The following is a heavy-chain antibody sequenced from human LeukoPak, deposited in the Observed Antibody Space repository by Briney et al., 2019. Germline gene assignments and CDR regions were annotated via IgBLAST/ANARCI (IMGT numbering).Heavy chain of an antibody. CDR1: GFIVSSNY. Sequence: GGSLRLSCAVSGFIVSSNYMTWVRQAPGKGLEWVSVIYSGGSTYYADSVKGRFTISRDNSKNTLYLQMNSLRAEDTAVYYCAKRSGDFWSGYSMKGTLYYFDYWGQGTLVTVSS. CDR3: AKRSGDFWSGYSMKGTLYYFDY. CDR2: IYSGGST. J-gene: IGHJ4*02. D-gene: IGHD3-3*01. V-gene: IGHV3-66*01.